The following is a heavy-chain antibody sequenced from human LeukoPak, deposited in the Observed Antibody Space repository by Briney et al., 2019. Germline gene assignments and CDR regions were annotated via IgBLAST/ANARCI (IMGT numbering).Heavy chain of an antibody. CDR3: AKAGGITMIVVVTFLDY. V-gene: IGHV3-23*01. D-gene: IGHD3-22*01. J-gene: IGHJ4*02. CDR1: GFTFSSYG. CDR2: ISGSGGST. Sequence: GSLRLSCAASGFTFSSYGMSWVRQAPGKGLEWVSAISGSGGSTYYADSVKGRFTISRDNSKNTLYLQMNSLRAEDTAVYYCAKAGGITMIVVVTFLDYWGQGTLVTVSS.